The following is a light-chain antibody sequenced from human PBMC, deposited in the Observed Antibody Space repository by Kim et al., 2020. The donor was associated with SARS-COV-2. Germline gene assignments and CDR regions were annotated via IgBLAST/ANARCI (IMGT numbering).Light chain of an antibody. CDR1: PGPVSIGHF. V-gene: IGLV7-46*01. CDR2: DTG. J-gene: IGLJ2*01. CDR3: LLSYSDSRV. Sequence: GGTVHHTCDSRPGPVSIGHFPYWFQPKPGQAPRTLIYDTGNRHSWTPARFSCSLLGGKAALTLSAAPPEDEADYYCLLSYSDSRVFGGGTQLTVL.